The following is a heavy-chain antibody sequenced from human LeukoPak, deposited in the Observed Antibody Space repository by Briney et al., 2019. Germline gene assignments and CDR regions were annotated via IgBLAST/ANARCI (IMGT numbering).Heavy chain of an antibody. CDR2: INPNSGVP. CDR1: AYTFTGYY. CDR3: ARDDLLGGTYF. V-gene: IGHV1-2*02. D-gene: IGHD1-26*01. Sequence: GASVKVSCKASAYTFTGYYIHWVRQAPGQGLEWMGWINPNSGVPNYAQRFQGRVSMTRDTSISTAYMELYSLGSDDTAVYYCARDDLLGGTYFWGHGTLVTVSS. J-gene: IGHJ4*01.